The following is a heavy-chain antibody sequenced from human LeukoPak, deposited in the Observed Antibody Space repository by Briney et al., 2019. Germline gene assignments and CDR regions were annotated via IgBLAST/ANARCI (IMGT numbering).Heavy chain of an antibody. J-gene: IGHJ6*01. D-gene: IGHD2-15*01. CDR2: ISDSGGTT. V-gene: IGHV3-23*01. Sequence: GGPLRLSCAASGFIFSSYAMSWVRQAPGEGLEWVSRISDSGGTTYYADSGKGRFTISRDNSKDTLYLQMSSLRAEATALYYCAKDAARDNYYHNGLDVWGQGTTVTVSS. CDR1: GFIFSSYA. CDR3: AKDAARDNYYHNGLDV.